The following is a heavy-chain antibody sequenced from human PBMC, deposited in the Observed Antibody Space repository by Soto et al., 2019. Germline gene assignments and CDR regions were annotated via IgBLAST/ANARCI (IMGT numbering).Heavy chain of an antibody. D-gene: IGHD3-10*01. CDR2: IDGDGRIT. CDR1: GFTPSSSD. Sequence: GGSLRLSCAASGFTPSSSDMSWVRQGPGKGLEWVSTIDGDGRITYYADSVKGRFTISRDNSKSTLFLQMESLGADDTAIYYCVKNSGWFDVWGQGTLVTVSS. CDR3: VKNSGWFDV. V-gene: IGHV3-23*01. J-gene: IGHJ5*02.